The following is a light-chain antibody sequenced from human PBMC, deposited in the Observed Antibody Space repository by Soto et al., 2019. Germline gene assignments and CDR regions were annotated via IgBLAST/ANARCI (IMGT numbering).Light chain of an antibody. J-gene: IGKJ5*01. Sequence: DIVMTQSPLSLPVTPGEPASISCRSSQSLLHSNGYNYLDWYLQKPGQSPQLLIYLGSNRASGGPDRLSGSGSGTDFTLKISRVEAEDVGVNYCMQPLQPPSLTFGQGPGLEFK. CDR2: LGS. CDR3: MQPLQPPSLT. CDR1: QSLLHSNGYNY. V-gene: IGKV2-28*01.